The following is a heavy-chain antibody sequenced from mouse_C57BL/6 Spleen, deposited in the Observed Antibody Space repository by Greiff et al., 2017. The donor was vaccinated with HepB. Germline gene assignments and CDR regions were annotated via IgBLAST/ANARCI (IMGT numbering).Heavy chain of an antibody. CDR3: ARVTYYDAMDY. D-gene: IGHD2-10*01. Sequence: QVQLQQSGTELVKPGASVTLSCKASGYTFTSYWMHWVKQRPGQGLEWIGNINPRKGGTNYNEKIKSKATLTVDKSSSTAYFHLSSLTSEDSAVYYCARVTYYDAMDYWGQGTSVTVSS. J-gene: IGHJ4*01. CDR2: INPRKGGT. CDR1: GYTFTSYW. V-gene: IGHV1-53*01.